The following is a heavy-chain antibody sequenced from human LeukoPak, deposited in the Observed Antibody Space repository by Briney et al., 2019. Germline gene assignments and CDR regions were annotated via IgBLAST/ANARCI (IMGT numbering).Heavy chain of an antibody. CDR2: INHSGST. V-gene: IGHV4-34*01. CDR3: ARDLSGTGSGSYIRFDY. J-gene: IGHJ4*02. D-gene: IGHD3-10*01. CDR1: GGSFSGYY. Sequence: SETLSLTCAVYGGSFSGYYWSWIRQPPGKGLEWIGEINHSGSTNYNPSLKSRVTISVDTSKNQFSLKLSSVTAADTAVYYCARDLSGTGSGSYIRFDYWGQGTLVTVSS.